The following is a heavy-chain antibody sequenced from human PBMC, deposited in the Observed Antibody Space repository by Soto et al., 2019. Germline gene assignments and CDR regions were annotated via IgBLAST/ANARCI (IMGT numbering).Heavy chain of an antibody. CDR2: MNPNSGNT. V-gene: IGHV1-8*01. J-gene: IGHJ6*02. CDR3: ARQVRSDYYYYGMDV. CDR1: AYTFTRYD. Sequence: ASVTVSCKASAYTFTRYDINWVRQDTGQGLEWMGWMNPNSGNTGYAQKFQGRVTMTRNTSISTAYMELSSLRSEDTAVYYCARQVRSDYYYYGMDVWGQGTTVTVSS.